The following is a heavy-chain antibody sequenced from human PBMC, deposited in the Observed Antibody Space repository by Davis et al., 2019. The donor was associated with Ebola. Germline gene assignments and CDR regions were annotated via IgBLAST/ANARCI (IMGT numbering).Heavy chain of an antibody. CDR2: IKQDGSEK. D-gene: IGHD2-21*01. J-gene: IGHJ4*02. V-gene: IGHV3-7*01. CDR1: GFTFSSYW. Sequence: GESLKISCAASGFTFSSYWMSWVRQAPGKGLEWVANIKQDGSEKYYVDSVKGRFTISRDNAKNSLYLQMNSLRAEDTAVYYCARDSWGYCGGDCPWAYWGQGTLVTVSS. CDR3: ARDSWGYCGGDCPWAY.